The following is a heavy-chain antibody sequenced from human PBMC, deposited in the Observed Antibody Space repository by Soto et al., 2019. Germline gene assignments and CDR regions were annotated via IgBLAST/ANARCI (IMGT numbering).Heavy chain of an antibody. CDR2: IIPIFGTA. CDR3: ARDLDSSGRLTPGRFDY. D-gene: IGHD6-19*01. Sequence: ASVKVSWKASGGTFSSYAISWVRQAPGQGLEWMGGIIPIFGTANYAQKFQGRVTITADESTSTAYMELSSLRSEDTAVYYCARDLDSSGRLTPGRFDYWGQGTLVTVSS. V-gene: IGHV1-69*13. J-gene: IGHJ4*02. CDR1: GGTFSSYA.